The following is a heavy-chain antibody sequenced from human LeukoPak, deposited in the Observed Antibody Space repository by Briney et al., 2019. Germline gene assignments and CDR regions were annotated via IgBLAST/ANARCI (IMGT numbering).Heavy chain of an antibody. CDR2: INHSGST. Sequence: SETLSLTCAAYGGSFSGYYWSWIRQPPGKGLEWIGEINHSGSTNYNPSLKSRVTISVDTSKNQFYLKLSSVTAADTAVYYCARVGKSSSSSLFDYWGQGTLVTVSS. CDR3: ARVGKSSSSSLFDY. V-gene: IGHV4-34*01. D-gene: IGHD6-6*01. CDR1: GGSFSGYY. J-gene: IGHJ4*02.